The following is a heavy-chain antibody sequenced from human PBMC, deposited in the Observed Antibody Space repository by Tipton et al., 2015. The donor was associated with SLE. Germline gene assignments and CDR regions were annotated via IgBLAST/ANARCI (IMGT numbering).Heavy chain of an antibody. CDR3: ARDAYCSGGSCYGFDS. D-gene: IGHD2-15*01. J-gene: IGHJ4*02. V-gene: IGHV4-34*01. CDR1: GGSFSGYY. CDR2: INHSGST. Sequence: TLSLTCAVYGGSFSGYYWSWIRQPPGKGLEWIGEINHSGSTNYNPSLKSRVTMSLDASKNQFSLTVSSVTAADTAVYHCARDAYCSGGSCYGFDSWGPGTLVAVSS.